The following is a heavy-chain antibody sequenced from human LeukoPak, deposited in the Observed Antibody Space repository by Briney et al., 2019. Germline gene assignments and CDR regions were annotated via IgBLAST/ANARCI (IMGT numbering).Heavy chain of an antibody. CDR1: GDSLSSNSAA. J-gene: IGHJ4*02. CDR3: ARVAAHKFDY. CDR2: TYYSSKWYS. D-gene: IGHD6-6*01. Sequence: SQTLSLTCALSGDSLSSNSAAWNWIRPSPSRGLEWLGRTYYSSKWYSDYAVSVKSRITLNPGTSKNQVSLQLNSVTPEDTAVYYCARVAAHKFDYWGQGTLVTVSS. V-gene: IGHV6-1*01.